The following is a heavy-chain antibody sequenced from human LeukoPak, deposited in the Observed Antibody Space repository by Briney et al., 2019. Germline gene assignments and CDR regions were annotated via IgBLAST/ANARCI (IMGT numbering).Heavy chain of an antibody. CDR3: ARHQSPYYFGMDV. CDR1: GDSISRYY. V-gene: IGHV4-59*08. J-gene: IGHJ6*02. Sequence: SETLSLTCAVSGDSISRYYWSWVRQPPGKGLEWIAYIQDGGNTNYNPSLKSRATISVDTSKNHFSLTLTSVTAADTAVYYCARHQSPYYFGMDVWGQGTTVTVSS. CDR2: IQDGGNT.